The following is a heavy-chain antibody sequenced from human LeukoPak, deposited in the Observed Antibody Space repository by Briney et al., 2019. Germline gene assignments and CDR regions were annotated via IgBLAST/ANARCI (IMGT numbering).Heavy chain of an antibody. Sequence: GGSLRLSCAASGFSFNNAWMTWVRQAPGMGLEWVGRIKSKADGETTDYAAPVKGRFTISRDDSKNTLYLQMNSLRTGDTAVYYCTASRKDYWGQGTLVTVSS. V-gene: IGHV3-15*01. CDR3: TASRKDY. CDR1: GFSFNNAW. J-gene: IGHJ4*02. CDR2: IKSKADGETT.